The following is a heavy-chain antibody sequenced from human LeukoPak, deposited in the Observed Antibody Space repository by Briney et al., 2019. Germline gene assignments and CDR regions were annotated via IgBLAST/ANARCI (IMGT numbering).Heavy chain of an antibody. V-gene: IGHV3-23*01. CDR1: GFTFNSYW. CDR3: AKGSSGWDFDY. Sequence: PGGSLRLSCAASGFTFNSYWMNWVRQAPGKGLEWVSAISDTGGSTYYADSVRGRFTISRDNSKNTLYLQMNSLRAEDTAVYYCAKGSSGWDFDYWGQGTLVTVSS. CDR2: ISDTGGST. J-gene: IGHJ4*02. D-gene: IGHD6-19*01.